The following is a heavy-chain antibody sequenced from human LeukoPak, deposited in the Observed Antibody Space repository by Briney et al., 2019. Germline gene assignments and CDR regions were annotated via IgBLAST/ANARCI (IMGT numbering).Heavy chain of an antibody. CDR3: ARGLGMSYAFDI. V-gene: IGHV1-8*01. CDR2: MNPNSVNT. J-gene: IGHJ3*02. Sequence: ASVKVSCKASGYTFTIDGVNWVRQATGQGLEWMGWMNPNSVNTVYAQKLQGRVTITRSTSISTAYMELSSLRSDDTAVYYCARGLGMSYAFDIWGQGTMVTVSS. CDR1: GYTFTIDG. D-gene: IGHD3-16*01.